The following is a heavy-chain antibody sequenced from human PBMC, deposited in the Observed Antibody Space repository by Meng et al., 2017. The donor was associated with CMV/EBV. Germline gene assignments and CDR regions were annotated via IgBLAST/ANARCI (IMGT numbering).Heavy chain of an antibody. V-gene: IGHV1-69*12. CDR1: GGTFSSYA. J-gene: IGHJ4*02. CDR2: IIPIFGTA. Sequence: GQLVQSGAEGKKPGSSVKASCKASGGTFSSYAISWVRQAPGQGLEWMGGIIPIFGTANYAQKFQGRVTITADESTSTAYMELSSLRSEDTAVYYCARMPRDGYNYIDYWGQGTLVTVSS. CDR3: ARMPRDGYNYIDY. D-gene: IGHD5-24*01.